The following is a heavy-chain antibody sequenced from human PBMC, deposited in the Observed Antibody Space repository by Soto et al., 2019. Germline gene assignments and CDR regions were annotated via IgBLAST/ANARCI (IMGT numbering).Heavy chain of an antibody. Sequence: SETLSLTCTVSGGSISSSSYYWGWIRQPPGKGLEWIGSIYYSGSTYYNPSPKSRVTISVDTSKNQFSLKLSSVTAADTAVYYCARQGLRFLEWPVDYWGQGTLVTVSS. CDR1: GGSISSSSYY. J-gene: IGHJ4*02. V-gene: IGHV4-39*01. CDR2: IYYSGST. D-gene: IGHD3-3*01. CDR3: ARQGLRFLEWPVDY.